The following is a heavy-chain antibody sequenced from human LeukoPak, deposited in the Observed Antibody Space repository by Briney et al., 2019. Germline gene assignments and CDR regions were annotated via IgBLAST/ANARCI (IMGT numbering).Heavy chain of an antibody. J-gene: IGHJ4*02. CDR1: GFTFSSYW. Sequence: GGSLRLSCAASGFTFSSYWMSWVRQAPGKGLEWMAIIWYDKSKEYYADSVKGRFIISRDNSKNTLYLQMNNLRAEDTAVYYCARESATSQGLFDYWGQGTLVSVSS. CDR2: IWYDKSKE. V-gene: IGHV3-33*08. CDR3: ARESATSQGLFDY. D-gene: IGHD3-3*01.